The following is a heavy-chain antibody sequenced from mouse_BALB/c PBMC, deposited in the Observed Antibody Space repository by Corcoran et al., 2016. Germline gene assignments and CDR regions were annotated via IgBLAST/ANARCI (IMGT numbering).Heavy chain of an antibody. V-gene: IGHV1-18*01. J-gene: IGHJ4*01. CDR3: ARRKYGNYGGAMDY. CDR2: INPNNGGT. D-gene: IGHD2-10*02. CDR1: GYTFTEYT. Sequence: ELQLQQSGPELVKPGASVKISCKTSGYTFTEYTMHWVKQSHGKSLAWIGGINPNNGGTSYNQKFKGKATLTVDKSSSTAYMELRSLTSEDSAVYYCARRKYGNYGGAMDYWGQGTSVTVSS.